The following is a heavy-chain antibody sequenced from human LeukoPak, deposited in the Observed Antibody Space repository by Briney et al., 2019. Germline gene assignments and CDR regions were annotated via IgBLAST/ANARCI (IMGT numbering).Heavy chain of an antibody. CDR1: GYTFTGYY. CDR3: ARGGVYCSSTSCYTLDY. D-gene: IGHD2-2*02. J-gene: IGHJ4*02. CDR2: INPNSGGT. V-gene: IGHV1-2*02. Sequence: ASVKVSCKASGYTFTGYYMHWVRQAPGQGLEWMGWINPNSGGTNYVQKFQGRVTMTRDTSISTAYMELSRLRSDDTAVYYCARGGVYCSSTSCYTLDYWGQGTLVTVSS.